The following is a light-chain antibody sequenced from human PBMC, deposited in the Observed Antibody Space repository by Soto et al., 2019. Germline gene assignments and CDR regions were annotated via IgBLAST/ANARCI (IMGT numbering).Light chain of an antibody. V-gene: IGKV3-11*01. CDR3: QQRTNRPPIT. J-gene: IGKJ5*01. Sequence: EIVLTPSPAPLSLSPGERATLSCRAIQSVSSYLAWYQQRPGQAPRLLIFDTSNRATDIPARFSGSGSGTDFTLTIIGLEPEDFEVYYCQQRTNRPPITFGQGTRLEIK. CDR1: QSVSSY. CDR2: DTS.